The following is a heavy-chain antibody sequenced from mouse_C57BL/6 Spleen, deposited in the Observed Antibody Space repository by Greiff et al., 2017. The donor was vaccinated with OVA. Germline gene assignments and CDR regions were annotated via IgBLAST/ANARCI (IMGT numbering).Heavy chain of an antibody. J-gene: IGHJ2*01. Sequence: EVQRVESGEGLVKPGGSLKLSCAASGFTFSSYAMSWVRQTPEKRLEWVAYISSGGDYIYYADTVKGRFTISRDNARNTLYLQMSSLKSEDTAMYYCTRGGPFITTVVGIFDYWGQGTTLTVSS. CDR1: GFTFSSYA. CDR3: TRGGPFITTVVGIFDY. V-gene: IGHV5-9-1*02. CDR2: ISSGGDYI. D-gene: IGHD1-1*01.